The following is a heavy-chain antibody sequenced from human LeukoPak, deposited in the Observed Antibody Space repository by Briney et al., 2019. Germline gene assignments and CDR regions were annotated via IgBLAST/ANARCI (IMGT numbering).Heavy chain of an antibody. CDR2: INPNNGDT. Sequence: ASVKVSCKASGYTFTAQYMHWVRQAPGQGLEWMGWINPNNGDTKYAQSFQGRVTMTRDTSISTAYMELSRLRSDDTAVYYCARDIVMTMVVIPNWYFDLWGRGTLVTVSS. V-gene: IGHV1-2*02. J-gene: IGHJ2*01. CDR1: GYTFTAQY. CDR3: ARDIVMTMVVIPNWYFDL. D-gene: IGHD4-23*01.